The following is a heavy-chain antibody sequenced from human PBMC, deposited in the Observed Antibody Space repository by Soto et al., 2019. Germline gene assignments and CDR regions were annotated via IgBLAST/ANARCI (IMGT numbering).Heavy chain of an antibody. D-gene: IGHD3-16*01. J-gene: IGHJ4*02. V-gene: IGHV3-30*18. CDR3: AKDRVESGLGEVDY. Sequence: QVHLVESGGGVVQPGRSLRLSCAASGFTFSSHGMHWVRQAPGKGLEWVAVISYDGTNKYYVDSVKGRFTISRDNSKNTVYLQMNSLRAEDTAVYHCAKDRVESGLGEVDYWGQGTLVTVS. CDR1: GFTFSSHG. CDR2: ISYDGTNK.